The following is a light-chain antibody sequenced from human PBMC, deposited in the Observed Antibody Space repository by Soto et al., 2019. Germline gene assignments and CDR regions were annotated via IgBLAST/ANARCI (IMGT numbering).Light chain of an antibody. CDR1: QDINNY. J-gene: IGKJ5*01. CDR2: ESS. V-gene: IGKV1-16*01. Sequence: DIQMTHSPSSLSASVGDRVTITCQASQDINNYLNWYQQKPGKAPKVLIYESSLLQSGVPSRFSGSGSGTDFTLTISSLQPEDFATYYCQHFKSFPITFGQGRLPE. CDR3: QHFKSFPIT.